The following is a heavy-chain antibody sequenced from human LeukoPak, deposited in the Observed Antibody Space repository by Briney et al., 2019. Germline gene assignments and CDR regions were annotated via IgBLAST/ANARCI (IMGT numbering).Heavy chain of an antibody. CDR3: TTGPIVVVVAATRDY. CDR2: INSKTDGGTT. J-gene: IGHJ4*02. CDR1: GFTFSNAW. D-gene: IGHD2-15*01. V-gene: IGHV3-15*01. Sequence: KPGGSLRLYCAASGFTFSNAWMSWVRQAPGKGLEWVGRINSKTDGGTTDYAAPVKGRFTISRDDSKNTLYLQMNSLKTEDTAVYYCTTGPIVVVVAATRDYWGQGTLLSVS.